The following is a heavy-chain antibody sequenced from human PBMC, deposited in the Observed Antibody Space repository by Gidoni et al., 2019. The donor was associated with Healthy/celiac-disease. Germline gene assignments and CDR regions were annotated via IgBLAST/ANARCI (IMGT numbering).Heavy chain of an antibody. V-gene: IGHV3-33*01. J-gene: IGHJ4*02. CDR2: ICYDGSNK. CDR3: ARGSLAGAAAEPFDY. D-gene: IGHD6-13*01. CDR1: GFPFRSYG. Sequence: QVQLVESGGGVVQPGRSLRLSCAASGFPFRSYGMHWVRQAPGKGLEWVAVICYDGSNKYYADSVKGRFTISRDNSKNTLYLQMNSLRAEDTAVYYCARGSLAGAAAEPFDYWGQGTLVTVSS.